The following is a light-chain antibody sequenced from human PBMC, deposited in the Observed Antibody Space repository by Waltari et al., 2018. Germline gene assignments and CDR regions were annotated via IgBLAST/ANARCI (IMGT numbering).Light chain of an antibody. CDR2: GAN. CDR3: LLYYGGLWV. V-gene: IGLV7-43*01. CDR1: TGAVTSGDY. J-gene: IGLJ3*02. Sequence: TVVTQVPSVTVSPGGTVTLTCASSTGAVTSGDYANWFQQKPGQAPRSLIFGANNKYSWTPARFSGSLLGGKAALTLSGVQPEDEAEYYCLLYYGGLWVFGGGTKLTVL.